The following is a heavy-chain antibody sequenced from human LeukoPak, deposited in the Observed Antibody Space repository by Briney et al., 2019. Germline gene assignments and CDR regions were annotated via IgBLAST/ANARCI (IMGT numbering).Heavy chain of an antibody. CDR1: GGIFSSYA. CDR2: IIPIFGTA. D-gene: IGHD3-9*01. J-gene: IGHJ4*02. V-gene: IGHV1-69*05. Sequence: SVKVSCKASGGIFSSYAISWVRQAPGQGLEWMGGIIPIFGTANYAQKFQGRVTMTRDTSTSTVYMELNSLRSEDTAVYYCARVLRYFDWSDLGDYWGQGTLVTVSS. CDR3: ARVLRYFDWSDLGDY.